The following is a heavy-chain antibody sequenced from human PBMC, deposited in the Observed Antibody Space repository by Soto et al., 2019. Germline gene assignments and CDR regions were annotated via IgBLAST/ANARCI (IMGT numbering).Heavy chain of an antibody. CDR2: INSDGSST. CDR3: TAVVVVPAPN. CDR1: GVTYSSYW. V-gene: IGHV3-74*01. D-gene: IGHD2-2*01. Sequence: GGSLRLSCAASGVTYSSYWMHWVRQAPGKGLVWVSRINSDGSSTSYADSVKGRFTISRDNAKNTLYLQMNSLKTEDTAVYYCTAVVVVPAPNWGQGTLVTVSS. J-gene: IGHJ4*02.